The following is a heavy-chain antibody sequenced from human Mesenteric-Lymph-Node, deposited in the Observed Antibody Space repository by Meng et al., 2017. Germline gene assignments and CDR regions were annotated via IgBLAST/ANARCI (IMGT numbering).Heavy chain of an antibody. V-gene: IGHV1-2*02. D-gene: IGHD1-26*01. Sequence: ASVKVSCKASGYTFTGYYMHWVRQAPGQGLEWMGWINPNSGGTNYAQKFQGRVTMTRDTSISTAYVELSRLRSDDTAVYYCARDHDGIVGAALNYYFDYWGQGTLVTVSS. CDR2: INPNSGGT. CDR3: ARDHDGIVGAALNYYFDY. CDR1: GYTFTGYY. J-gene: IGHJ4*02.